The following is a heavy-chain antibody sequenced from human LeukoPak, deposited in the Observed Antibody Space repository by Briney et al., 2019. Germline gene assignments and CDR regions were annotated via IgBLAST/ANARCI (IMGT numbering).Heavy chain of an antibody. CDR3: ARVGGYSGYDDYYYGMDV. CDR2: IIPILGIA. J-gene: IGHJ6*02. Sequence: ASVKVSCKASGGTFISYAISWVRQAPGQGLEWMGRIIPILGIANYAQKFQGRVTITADKSTSTAYMELSSLRSEDTAVYYCARVGGYSGYDDYYYGMDVWGQGTTVTVSS. CDR1: GGTFISYA. V-gene: IGHV1-69*04. D-gene: IGHD5-12*01.